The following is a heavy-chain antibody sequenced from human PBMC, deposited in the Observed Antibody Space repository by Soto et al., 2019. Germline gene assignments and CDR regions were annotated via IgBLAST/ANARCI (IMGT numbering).Heavy chain of an antibody. V-gene: IGHV3-11*01. CDR1: GFTFSDYY. Sequence: PGGSLRLSCAASGFTFSDYYMSWIRQAPGKGLEWVSYISSSGSTIYYADSVKGRFTISRDNAKNSLYLQMNSLGAEDTAVYYCGGSYYGYYYYYGMDVWGQGTTVTVSS. CDR3: GGSYYGYYYYYGMDV. D-gene: IGHD1-26*01. J-gene: IGHJ6*02. CDR2: ISSSGSTI.